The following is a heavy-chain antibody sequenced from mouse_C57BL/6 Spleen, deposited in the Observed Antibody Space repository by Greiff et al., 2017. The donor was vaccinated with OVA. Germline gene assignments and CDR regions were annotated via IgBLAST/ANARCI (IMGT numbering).Heavy chain of an antibody. V-gene: IGHV1-15*01. CDR2: IDPETGGT. Sequence: QVQLKESGAELVRPGASVTLSCKASGYTFTDYEMHWVKQTPVHGLEWIGAIDPETGGTAYNQKFKGKAILTADKSSSTAYMELRSLTSEDSAVYYCTRGVNWDYWGQGTTLTVSS. D-gene: IGHD4-1*01. J-gene: IGHJ2*01. CDR3: TRGVNWDY. CDR1: GYTFTDYE.